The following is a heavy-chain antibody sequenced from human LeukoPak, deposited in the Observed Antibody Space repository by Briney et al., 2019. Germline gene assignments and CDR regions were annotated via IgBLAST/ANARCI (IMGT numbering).Heavy chain of an antibody. CDR1: GFTFSSYS. CDR3: ARDREVRLKYYVDY. CDR2: ISSSSSYI. Sequence: PGGSLRLSCAASGFTFSSYSMNWVRQAPGKGLEWVSSISSSSSYIYYADSVKGRFTISRDNAKNSLYLQMNSLRAEDTAVYYCARDREVRLKYYVDYWGQGTLVTVSS. J-gene: IGHJ4*02. D-gene: IGHD1-26*01. V-gene: IGHV3-21*01.